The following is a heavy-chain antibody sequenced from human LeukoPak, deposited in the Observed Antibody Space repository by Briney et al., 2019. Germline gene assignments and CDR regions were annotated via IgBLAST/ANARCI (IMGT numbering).Heavy chain of an antibody. CDR1: GYTFTSYG. J-gene: IGHJ6*03. D-gene: IGHD2-2*01. V-gene: IGHV1-18*01. Sequence: ASVKVSCKASGYTFTSYGISWVRQAPGQGLEWMGWISAYNGNTNYAQKLQGRVTMTTDTSTSTAYMELSSLRSEDTAVYYCARTGYCSSTSCYQGFPQLYYYYYYYMDVWGKGTTVTISS. CDR2: ISAYNGNT. CDR3: ARTGYCSSTSCYQGFPQLYYYYYYYMDV.